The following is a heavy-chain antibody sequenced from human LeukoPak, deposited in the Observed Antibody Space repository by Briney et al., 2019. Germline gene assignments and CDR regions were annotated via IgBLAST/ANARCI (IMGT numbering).Heavy chain of an antibody. CDR3: ARDLGLGRVVVIRDDAFDI. V-gene: IGHV1-2*02. CDR1: GYTFTGYY. Sequence: GASVKVSCKASGYTFTGYYMHWVRQAPGQGLEWMGWINPNSGGTNYAQKFQGRVTMTRDTSISTAYMELSRLRSDDTAVYYCARDLGLGRVVVIRDDAFDIWGQGTMVTVSS. D-gene: IGHD3-22*01. CDR2: INPNSGGT. J-gene: IGHJ3*02.